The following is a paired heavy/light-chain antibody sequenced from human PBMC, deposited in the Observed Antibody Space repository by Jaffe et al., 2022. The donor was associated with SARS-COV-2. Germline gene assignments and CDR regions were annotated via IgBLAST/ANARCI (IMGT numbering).Heavy chain of an antibody. CDR1: GFTFSSFA. J-gene: IGHJ5*02. CDR2: ISDNAADT. Sequence: EVQVVESGGGLVQPGGSLRLSCAASGFTFSSFAMSWVRQAPGRGLEWVSTISDNAADTFYSDSVRGRSTISRDNARDTLYLQMDSLRVDDTAVYYCARYGDYGSRGRPWFDPWGQGTLVTVSS. D-gene: IGHD3-10*01. CDR3: ARYGDYGSRGRPWFDP. V-gene: IGHV3-23*04.
Light chain of an antibody. J-gene: IGLJ2*01. Sequence: QSALTQAASVSGSPGQSITISCTGSSSEVGAYNSVSWYQHHPGKAPKLMIYDVSYRPSGISSRFSGSKSGNTASLTISGLQAEDEADYYCSSYTSSSVVFGGGTRVTVL. CDR2: DVS. CDR1: SSEVGAYNS. CDR3: SSYTSSSVV. V-gene: IGLV2-14*03.